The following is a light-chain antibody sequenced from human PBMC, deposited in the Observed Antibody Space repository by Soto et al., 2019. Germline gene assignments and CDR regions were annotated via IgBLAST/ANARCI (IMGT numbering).Light chain of an antibody. V-gene: IGKV3-15*01. CDR3: QQYNDWPRT. J-gene: IGKJ1*01. Sequence: EIVMTQSASTLSGSAGERATLSCRASQSVSNNLAWYQLKPGQAPRLLIHDASTRATGIPARFSGSWSVTEFTLTISSLQSEDFAVYYCQQYNDWPRTFGQGTKVDIK. CDR1: QSVSNN. CDR2: DAS.